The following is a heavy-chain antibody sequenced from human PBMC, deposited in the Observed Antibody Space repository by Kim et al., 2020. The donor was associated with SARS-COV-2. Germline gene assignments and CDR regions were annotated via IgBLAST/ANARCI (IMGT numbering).Heavy chain of an antibody. CDR3: ARGPTLGFWSGYGIDP. J-gene: IGHJ5*02. D-gene: IGHD3-3*01. Sequence: SETLSLTCAVYGGSFSGYYWSWIRQPPGKGLEWIGEINHSGSTNYNPSLKSRVTISVDTSKNQFSLKLSSVTAADTAVYYCARGPTLGFWSGYGIDPWG. CDR1: GGSFSGYY. CDR2: INHSGST. V-gene: IGHV4-34*01.